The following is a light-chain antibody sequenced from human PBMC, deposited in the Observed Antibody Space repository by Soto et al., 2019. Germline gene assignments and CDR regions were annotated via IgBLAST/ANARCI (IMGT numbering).Light chain of an antibody. J-gene: IGKJ2*01. CDR3: QQFDDSPPAFT. V-gene: IGKV3-20*01. Sequence: ESVLTQSPGTLSLSPGERATLSCRASQTVTSRYLTWYQKKPGQAPRLLIYGASIRATGIPDRFSGSRSGADFTITISRLEPEDFALYYCQQFDDSPPAFTFGQGTKLEI. CDR1: QTVTSRY. CDR2: GAS.